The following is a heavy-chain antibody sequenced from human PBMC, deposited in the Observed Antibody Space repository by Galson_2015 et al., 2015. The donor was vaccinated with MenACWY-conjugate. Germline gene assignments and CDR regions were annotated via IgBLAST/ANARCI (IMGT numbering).Heavy chain of an antibody. CDR3: ASGGSYPRRFLNWFDP. Sequence: LTCTVSGGSMSSYYWSWIRLPPGKELEWIGYMYYSETPRYNPSLRGRVTISVDTSKNQFSLKLSSVTAADTAVYYCASGGSYPRRFLNWFDPWGQGTLVTVSS. J-gene: IGHJ5*02. CDR2: MYYSETP. D-gene: IGHD1-26*01. V-gene: IGHV4-59*01. CDR1: GGSMSSYY.